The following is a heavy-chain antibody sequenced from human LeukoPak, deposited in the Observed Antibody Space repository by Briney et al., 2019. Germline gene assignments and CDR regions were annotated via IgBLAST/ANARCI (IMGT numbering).Heavy chain of an antibody. CDR2: INPNSGGT. Sequence: GASVKVSCKASGYTFTGYYMHWVRLAPGQGLEWMGWINPNSGGTNYAQKFQGRVTMTRDTSISTAYMELSRLRYDDTAVYYCAAAVSYCSSTNCRTNDAFDIWGQGTMVTVSS. V-gene: IGHV1-2*02. J-gene: IGHJ3*02. D-gene: IGHD2-2*01. CDR1: GYTFTGYY. CDR3: AAAVSYCSSTNCRTNDAFDI.